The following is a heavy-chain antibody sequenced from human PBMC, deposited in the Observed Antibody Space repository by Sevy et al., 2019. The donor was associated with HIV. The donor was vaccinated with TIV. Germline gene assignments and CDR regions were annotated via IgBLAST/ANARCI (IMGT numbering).Heavy chain of an antibody. CDR2: ISYDGSNK. Sequence: GGSLRLSCAASGFTFSSYAMHCVRQAPGKGLEWVAVISYDGSNKYYADSVKGRFTISRDNSKNTLYLQVKSLRTEDTAVYYCARDQHDYAGNLRTGWFDPWGQGTLVTVSS. D-gene: IGHD4-17*01. V-gene: IGHV3-30-3*01. J-gene: IGHJ5*02. CDR1: GFTFSSYA. CDR3: ARDQHDYAGNLRTGWFDP.